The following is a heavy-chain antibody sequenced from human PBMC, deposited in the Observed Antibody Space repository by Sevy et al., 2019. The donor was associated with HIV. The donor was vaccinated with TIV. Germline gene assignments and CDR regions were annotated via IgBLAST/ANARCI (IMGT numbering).Heavy chain of an antibody. V-gene: IGHV3-23*01. D-gene: IGHD6-13*01. Sequence: GGSLRLSCEASGFTFSSYAMDWVRQAPGKGLVWVSSISSGGGSTYYADSVKGRFTISRDNSKNTIYLQMNSLRGDDTALFYCAKRRAIAGAGFDYWGRGTLVTVSS. CDR1: GFTFSSYA. CDR3: AKRRAIAGAGFDY. CDR2: ISSGGGST. J-gene: IGHJ4*02.